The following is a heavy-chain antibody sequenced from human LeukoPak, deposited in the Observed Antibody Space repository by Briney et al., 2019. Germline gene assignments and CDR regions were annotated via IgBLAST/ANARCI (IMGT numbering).Heavy chain of an antibody. CDR3: ARGYLYYFGY. CDR2: IYYSGST. CDR1: GGSISSYY. J-gene: IGHJ4*02. V-gene: IGHV4-59*01. D-gene: IGHD3-9*01. Sequence: SETLSLTCTVSGGSISSYYWSWIRQPPGKGLEWIGYIYYSGSTNYNPSLKSRVTISVDTSKNQFSLKLSSVTAADTAVYYCARGYLYYFGYWGQGTLVTVSS.